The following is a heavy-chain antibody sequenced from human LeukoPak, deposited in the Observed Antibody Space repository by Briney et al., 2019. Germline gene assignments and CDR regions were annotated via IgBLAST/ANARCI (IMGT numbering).Heavy chain of an antibody. J-gene: IGHJ4*02. CDR1: GFTVGATD. Sequence: GGSLRLSCVASGFTVGATDMYWVRRAPGKRLEWVAVLKHDDEIHYMDSVRGRFTISRDNSKNTLLLDMDGLRPEDTATYYCTKIGPVSGTIDYWGQGTLVTVSS. D-gene: IGHD1-26*01. V-gene: IGHV3-30*18. CDR3: TKIGPVSGTIDY. CDR2: LKHDDEI.